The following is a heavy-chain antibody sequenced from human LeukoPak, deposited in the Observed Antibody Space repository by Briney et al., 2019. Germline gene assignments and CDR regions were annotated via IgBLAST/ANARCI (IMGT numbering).Heavy chain of an antibody. CDR1: GGSISGYY. CDR2: IYYSGST. D-gene: IGHD4-23*01. J-gene: IGHJ4*02. CDR3: ASGYGGNSGPFDY. Sequence: SETLSLTCTVSGGSISGYYWSWIRQPPGKGLEWIGFIYYSGSTNYNPSLKSRVTISVDTSKKQISLKLSSVTAADTAVYYCASGYGGNSGPFDYWGQGTLATVSS. V-gene: IGHV4-59*01.